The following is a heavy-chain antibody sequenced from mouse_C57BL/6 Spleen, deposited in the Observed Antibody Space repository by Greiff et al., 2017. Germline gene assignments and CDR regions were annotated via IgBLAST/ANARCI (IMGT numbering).Heavy chain of an antibody. Sequence: EVQLQQSGAELVRPGASVKLSCTASGFTFKDYCMHWVKQRPEQGLEWIGRIDPEDGNTEYAPKFQGKATMTADTSSNTAYLPLSSLTSEDTAVYYCTTLLRAMDYWGQGTSVTVSS. D-gene: IGHD3-2*02. CDR3: TTLLRAMDY. CDR2: IDPEDGNT. J-gene: IGHJ4*01. CDR1: GFTFKDYC. V-gene: IGHV14-1*01.